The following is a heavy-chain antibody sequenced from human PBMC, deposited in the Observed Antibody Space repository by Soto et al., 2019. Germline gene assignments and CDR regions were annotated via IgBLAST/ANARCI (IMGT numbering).Heavy chain of an antibody. CDR1: ADTFTSYY. CDR2: INPNGGST. CDR3: ARSSGGGYSFVYNWFDP. Sequence: ASVKVSCKAPADTFTSYYIHSARHAPGHALERMGIINPNGGSTRFAQTFQATITMTTDTSTSTVYIELRSLRSEDTAVYYRARSSGGGYSFVYNWFDPWGQGTLVTVSS. J-gene: IGHJ5*02. D-gene: IGHD5-18*01. V-gene: IGHV1-46*03.